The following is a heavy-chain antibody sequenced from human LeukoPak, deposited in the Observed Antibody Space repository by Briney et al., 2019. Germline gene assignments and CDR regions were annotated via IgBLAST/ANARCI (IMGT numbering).Heavy chain of an antibody. V-gene: IGHV3-7*01. CDR1: GFTFSSYW. CDR3: ARDIYGGAVDP. Sequence: GGSLRLSCAASGFTFSSYWLSWVRQAPGKGLEWVANIKQDGSEKYYVDSVKGRFTISRDNAKNSLYLQMNSLRAEDTAVYYCARDIYGGAVDPWGQGTLVTVSS. J-gene: IGHJ5*02. D-gene: IGHD4-17*01. CDR2: IKQDGSEK.